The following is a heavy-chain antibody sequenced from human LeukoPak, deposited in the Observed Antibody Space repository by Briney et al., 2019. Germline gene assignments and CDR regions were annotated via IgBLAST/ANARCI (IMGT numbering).Heavy chain of an antibody. Sequence: SETLSLTCTVSGGSISSYYWSWIRQPPGKGLEWIGYIYYSGSTNYNPSLKSRVTISVDTSKNQFSLKLSSVTAADTAVHYCARRDTSSWYKDDAFDIWGQGTMVTVSS. CDR2: IYYSGST. J-gene: IGHJ3*02. V-gene: IGHV4-59*08. CDR1: GGSISSYY. CDR3: ARRDTSSWYKDDAFDI. D-gene: IGHD6-13*01.